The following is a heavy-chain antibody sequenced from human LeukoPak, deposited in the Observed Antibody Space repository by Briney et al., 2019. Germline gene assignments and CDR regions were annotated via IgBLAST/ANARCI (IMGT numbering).Heavy chain of an antibody. Sequence: SQTLSLTCAISGDSVSSNSAAWNWIRQSPSRGLECLGRTYYRSKWYNDYAVSVKSRITINPDTSKNQFSPQLNSVTPEDTAVYYCARGSSSWDDRHFDYWGQGTLVTVSS. CDR3: ARGSSSWDDRHFDY. CDR2: TYYRSKWYN. J-gene: IGHJ4*02. V-gene: IGHV6-1*01. CDR1: GDSVSSNSAA. D-gene: IGHD6-13*01.